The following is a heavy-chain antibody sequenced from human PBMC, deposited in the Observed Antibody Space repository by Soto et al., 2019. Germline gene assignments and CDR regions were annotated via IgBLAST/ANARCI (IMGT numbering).Heavy chain of an antibody. CDR3: ARAKYYDILTGPDY. D-gene: IGHD3-9*01. CDR1: GGSFSGYY. J-gene: IGHJ4*02. V-gene: IGHV4-34*01. Sequence: PSETLSLTCAVYGGSFSGYYWSWIRQPPGKGLEWIGEINHSGSTNYNPSLKSRVTISVDTSKNQFSLKLSSVTAADTAVYYCARAKYYDILTGPDYWGQGTLVTVSS. CDR2: INHSGST.